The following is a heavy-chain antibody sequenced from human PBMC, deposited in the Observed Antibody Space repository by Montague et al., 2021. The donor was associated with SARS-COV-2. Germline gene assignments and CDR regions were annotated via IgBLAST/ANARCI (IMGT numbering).Heavy chain of an antibody. J-gene: IGHJ3*02. CDR3: ARGAGYYYGSGSYYKARDVFDI. D-gene: IGHD3-10*01. V-gene: IGHV4-59*01. CDR2: IYYNGST. Sequence: SETLSLTCTVSGGSISSYYWSWIRQPPGKGLERIGYIYYNGSTNYNPSLKSRVTISVDTSKNQFSLKLSSVTAADTAVYYCARGAGYYYGSGSYYKARDVFDIWGQGTMVTVSS. CDR1: GGSISSYY.